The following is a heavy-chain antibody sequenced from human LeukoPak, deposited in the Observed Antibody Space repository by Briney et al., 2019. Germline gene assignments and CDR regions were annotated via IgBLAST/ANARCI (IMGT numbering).Heavy chain of an antibody. CDR2: ICYDGSNK. CDR3: AREQGANYDILTGSLDY. J-gene: IGHJ4*02. Sequence: GGSLRLSCAASGFTFSSYGMHWVRQAPGKGLEWVAVICYDGSNKYYADSVKGRFTISRDNSKNTLYLQMNSLRAEDTAVYYCAREQGANYDILTGSLDYWGQGTLVTVSS. D-gene: IGHD3-9*01. V-gene: IGHV3-33*01. CDR1: GFTFSSYG.